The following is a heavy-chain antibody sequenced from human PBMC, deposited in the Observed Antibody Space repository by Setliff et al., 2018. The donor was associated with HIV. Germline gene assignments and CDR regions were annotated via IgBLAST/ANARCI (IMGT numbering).Heavy chain of an antibody. CDR3: ARVGYYDSSFDY. CDR2: INHSGST. CDR1: GGSFSGYY. Sequence: PSETLSLTCDVYGGSFSGYYWSWIRQPPGKGLEWIGKINHSGSTNYNPSLKSRVTISVDTSKNQFSLKLSSVTAADTAVYYSARVGYYDSSFDYWGQGTLVTVS. D-gene: IGHD3-22*01. J-gene: IGHJ4*02. V-gene: IGHV4-34*01.